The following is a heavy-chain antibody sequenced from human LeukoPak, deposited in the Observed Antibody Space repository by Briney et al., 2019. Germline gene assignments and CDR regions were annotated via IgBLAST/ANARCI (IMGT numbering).Heavy chain of an antibody. CDR2: IYHSGST. V-gene: IGHV4-34*01. CDR1: GASFSDHY. CDR3: ARISTYYSESGGYHYSYFDY. D-gene: IGHD3-22*01. J-gene: IGHJ4*02. Sequence: SETLSLTCAVYGASFSDHYWIWIRQSPVKGLEWIGEIYHSGSTNYNPSLKSRAIISVDTSKQQFSLRLNSVTPEDTAVYYCARISTYYSESGGYHYSYFDYWGQGILVTVSS.